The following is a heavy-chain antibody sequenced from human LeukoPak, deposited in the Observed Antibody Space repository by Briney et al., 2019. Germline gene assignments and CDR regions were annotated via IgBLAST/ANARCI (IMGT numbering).Heavy chain of an antibody. V-gene: IGHV3-11*06. CDR2: ISATNTDI. CDR3: AKGSGTTLDY. CDR1: GFTFSDYH. Sequence: PGGSLRLSCAASGFTFSDYHMSWIRQAPGKGLEWVSYISATNTDIHYTDSVKGRFTISRDNSKNTLYLQMNSLRAEDTAVYYCAKGSGTTLDYWGQGTLVTVSS. J-gene: IGHJ4*02. D-gene: IGHD1-1*01.